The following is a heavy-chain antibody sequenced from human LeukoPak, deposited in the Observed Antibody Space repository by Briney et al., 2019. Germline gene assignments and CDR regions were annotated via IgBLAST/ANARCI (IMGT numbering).Heavy chain of an antibody. J-gene: IGHJ4*02. CDR1: GYSFTSYW. V-gene: IGHV5-51*01. CDR2: IYPGDSDT. CDR3: ARVPSAVVVPFDY. Sequence: GESLKISCKGSGYSFTSYWIGWVRPMPGKGLEGMGIIYPGDSDTRYSPSFQGQVTISADKSISTAYLQWSSLKASDTAMYYCARVPSAVVVPFDYWGQGTLVTVSS. D-gene: IGHD2-2*01.